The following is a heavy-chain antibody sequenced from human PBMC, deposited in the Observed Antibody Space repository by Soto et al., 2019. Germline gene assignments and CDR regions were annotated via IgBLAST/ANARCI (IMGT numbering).Heavy chain of an antibody. CDR3: ARGGADFWTNNWFDP. Sequence: XSVKVSCKASGYPFTSYGSIWVRQAPGQGLEWMGWISAYNGNTNYAQKLQGRVTMTTDTSTSTAYMELRSLRSDDTAVYYCARGGADFWTNNWFDPWGQGTLVTVSS. CDR2: ISAYNGNT. D-gene: IGHD3-3*01. J-gene: IGHJ5*02. CDR1: GYPFTSYG. V-gene: IGHV1-18*01.